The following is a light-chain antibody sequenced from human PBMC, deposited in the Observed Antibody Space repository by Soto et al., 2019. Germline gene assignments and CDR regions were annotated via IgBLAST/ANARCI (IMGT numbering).Light chain of an antibody. CDR2: GAS. Sequence: IQLTQSPSSLSASVGDSVTITCRASQDIASYLAWYQQKPGKAPNLLIYGASTLQSGVPSRFSGSGSGTDFTLTISSLQAEDFYCQQTRAYPSTFGGGTKVDIK. CDR1: QDIASY. J-gene: IGKJ4*01. CDR3: QQTRAYPST. V-gene: IGKV1-9*01.